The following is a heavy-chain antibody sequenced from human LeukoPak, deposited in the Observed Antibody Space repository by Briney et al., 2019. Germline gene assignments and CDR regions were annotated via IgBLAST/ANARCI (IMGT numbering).Heavy chain of an antibody. CDR3: ARSRRGYYMDV. CDR2: MNPGSGDT. Sequence: RASMKVSCKASGYTFSNFDVNWVRQAPGQGLEWTAWMNPGSGDTGYEGKFQARLTMSRNTSITTASMELSSLTSEDTAVYYCARSRRGYYMDVWGKGTTVIVSS. V-gene: IGHV1-8*02. CDR1: GYTFSNFD. J-gene: IGHJ6*03.